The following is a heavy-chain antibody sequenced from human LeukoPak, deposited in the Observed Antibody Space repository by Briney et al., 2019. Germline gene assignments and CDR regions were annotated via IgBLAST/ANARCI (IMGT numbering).Heavy chain of an antibody. CDR3: ATERSGGTWFDP. D-gene: IGHD2-15*01. Sequence: ASVKVSCKASGYTFTTYHMHWVRQAPGQGLEWVGMIDTSDGNTNYAQKFLDRVTMTRDASTSTVYMELSGLRSYDTAVYYCATERSGGTWFDPWGQGTLVTVSS. CDR2: IDTSDGNT. J-gene: IGHJ5*02. V-gene: IGHV1-46*01. CDR1: GYTFTTYH.